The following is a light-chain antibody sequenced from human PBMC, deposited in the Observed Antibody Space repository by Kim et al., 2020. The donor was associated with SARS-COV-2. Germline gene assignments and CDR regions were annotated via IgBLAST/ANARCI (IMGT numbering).Light chain of an antibody. V-gene: IGLV3-21*04. J-gene: IGLJ2*01. Sequence: SYELTQPPSVSVAPGKTARISCGGNNIGDYSVQWYQQKPGQAPVLVIYYDRDRPSGIPERFSGSNSGNTATLTISRVEAGDEADYYCQVWHSRSDQALFGGGTKLTVL. CDR3: QVWHSRSDQAL. CDR2: YDR. CDR1: NIGDYS.